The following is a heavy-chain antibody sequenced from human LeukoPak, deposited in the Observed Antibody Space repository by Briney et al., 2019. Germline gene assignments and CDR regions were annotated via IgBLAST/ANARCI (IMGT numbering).Heavy chain of an antibody. CDR3: AREDVVRLDY. V-gene: IGHV3-48*04. CDR1: GFTFSGDS. J-gene: IGHJ4*02. Sequence: GGSLRLSCAASGFTFSGDSMNWVRQAPGKGLEWLSYISSTSRTIYYADSVNGRFTISRDNAKNSLYLQMNSLSAEDTPVYYCAREDVVRLDYWGQGTLVTVSS. CDR2: ISSTSRTI. D-gene: IGHD2-15*01.